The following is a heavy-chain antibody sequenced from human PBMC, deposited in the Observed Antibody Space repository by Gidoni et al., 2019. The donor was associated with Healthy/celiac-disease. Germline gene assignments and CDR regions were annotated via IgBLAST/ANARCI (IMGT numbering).Heavy chain of an antibody. CDR2: IYYSGST. CDR3: ARDPTVGRYYYGMDV. V-gene: IGHV4-59*01. Sequence: VQLQESVPGLVKPSETLSLPCTVSGGSISRYYWSWIRQPPGKGLEWIGYIYYSGSTNYNPSLKSRVTISVDTSKNQFSLKLSSVTAADTAVYYCARDPTVGRYYYGMDVWGQGTTVTVSS. CDR1: GGSISRYY. J-gene: IGHJ6*02. D-gene: IGHD4-4*01.